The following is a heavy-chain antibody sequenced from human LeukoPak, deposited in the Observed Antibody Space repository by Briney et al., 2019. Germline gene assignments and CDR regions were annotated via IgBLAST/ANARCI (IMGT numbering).Heavy chain of an antibody. CDR2: ISSSSSTT. Sequence: GGSLRLSCAASGFTFSGYSMNWVRQTPGKGLEWVSYISSSSSTTYYADSVQGRFTISRDNAKNSLYLQMDSLRDGDTAVYYCARRGSSSSFFDYWGQGTLVTVSS. D-gene: IGHD6-6*01. CDR3: ARRGSSSSFFDY. J-gene: IGHJ4*02. V-gene: IGHV3-48*02. CDR1: GFTFSGYS.